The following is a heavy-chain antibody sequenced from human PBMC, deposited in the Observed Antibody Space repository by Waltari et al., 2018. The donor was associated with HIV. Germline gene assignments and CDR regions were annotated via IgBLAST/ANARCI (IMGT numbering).Heavy chain of an antibody. V-gene: IGHV3-9*01. CDR1: GFTFELLA. CDR2: ISWNSGSR. D-gene: IGHD1-26*01. Sequence: EVQLVESGGGLVQPGRCLRLSVAASGFTFELLASHWVRQDPGKGLEWVSGISWNSGSRGYADSVKGRFTISRDNAKNSLYLQMNSLRAEDTALYYCAKSWGATTGWYFDLWGRGTLVTVSS. J-gene: IGHJ2*01. CDR3: AKSWGATTGWYFDL.